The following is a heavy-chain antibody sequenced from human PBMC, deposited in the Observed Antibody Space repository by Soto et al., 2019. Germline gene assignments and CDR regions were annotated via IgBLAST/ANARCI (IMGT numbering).Heavy chain of an antibody. CDR3: ARHFQGYGGNRIDY. CDR1: GGSISSSSYY. J-gene: IGHJ4*02. V-gene: IGHV4-39*01. Sequence: SETLSLTCTVSGGSISSSSYYWGWIRQPPGKGLEWIGSIYYSGSTYYNPSLKSRVTISVDTSKNQFSLKLSSVTAADTAVYYCARHFQGYGGNRIDYWGQGTLVTVS. D-gene: IGHD4-17*01. CDR2: IYYSGST.